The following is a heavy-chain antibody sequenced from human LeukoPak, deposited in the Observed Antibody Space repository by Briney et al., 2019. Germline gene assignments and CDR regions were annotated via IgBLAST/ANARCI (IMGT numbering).Heavy chain of an antibody. D-gene: IGHD3-3*01. V-gene: IGHV3-30-3*01. CDR2: ISYDGSNK. J-gene: IGHJ6*02. CDR1: GFTFSSYA. CDR3: AEMEWSNYGMDV. Sequence: GGSLRLSCAASGFTFSSYAMHWVRQAPGKGLEWVAVISYDGSNKYYADSVKGRFTISRDNSKNTLYLQKNSLRAEDTAVYYCAEMEWSNYGMDVWGQGTTVTVSS.